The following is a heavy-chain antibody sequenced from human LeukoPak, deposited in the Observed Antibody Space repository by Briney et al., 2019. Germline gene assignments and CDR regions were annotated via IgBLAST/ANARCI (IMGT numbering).Heavy chain of an antibody. J-gene: IGHJ4*02. CDR2: IIPILGIA. CDR3: ASVSGYSGYYFDY. V-gene: IGHV1-69*04. Sequence: SVKVSCKASGGTFSSYAISWVRQAPGQGLEWMGRIIPILGIANYAQKFQGRVTITADKSTSTAYMELSSLRSEDTAVYYCASVSGYSGYYFDYWGQGTLVTVSS. D-gene: IGHD5-12*01. CDR1: GGTFSSYA.